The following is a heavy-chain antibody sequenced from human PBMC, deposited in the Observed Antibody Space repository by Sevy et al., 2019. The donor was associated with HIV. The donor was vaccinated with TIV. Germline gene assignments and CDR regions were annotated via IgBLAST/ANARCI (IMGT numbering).Heavy chain of an antibody. CDR2: IRSKTDGGTT. Sequence: GGSLRLSCAASGFTFSGSETHWVRQASGKGLEWVGRIRSKTDGGTTDYAAPVKGRFTISRDDSKNTLYLQMNSLKTEDTAVYYCTTGYCSSTSCYPYYYYGMDVWGQGTTVTVSS. CDR1: GFTFSGSE. D-gene: IGHD2-2*01. J-gene: IGHJ6*02. V-gene: IGHV3-15*01. CDR3: TTGYCSSTSCYPYYYYGMDV.